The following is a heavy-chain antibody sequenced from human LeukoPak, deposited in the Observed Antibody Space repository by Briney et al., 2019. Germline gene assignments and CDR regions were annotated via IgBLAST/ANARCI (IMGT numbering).Heavy chain of an antibody. CDR1: GGSISSYY. V-gene: IGHV4-59*01. CDR2: IYYSGST. Sequence: SETQSLTCTVSGGSISSYYWSWIRQPPGKGLEWIGYIYYSGSTNYNPTLKSRVTISVDTSKNQFSLKLSSVPAADTAVYYCAGYCSSTSCNFDYWGQGTLVTVSS. CDR3: AGYCSSTSCNFDY. J-gene: IGHJ4*02. D-gene: IGHD2-2*03.